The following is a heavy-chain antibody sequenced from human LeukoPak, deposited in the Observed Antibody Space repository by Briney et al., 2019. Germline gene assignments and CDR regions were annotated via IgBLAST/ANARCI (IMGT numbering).Heavy chain of an antibody. CDR3: AFGTSKDYYYYSMDV. D-gene: IGHD3-10*01. J-gene: IGHJ6*02. V-gene: IGHV1-46*01. CDR2: IYPSDGST. CDR1: GYTFTSYF. Sequence: ASVKVSCKASGYTFTSYFMHWVRQAPGQGLEWVGIIYPSDGSTSYAQKFQGRVTMTSDTSTSTVYMELSSLRSEDTAVYYCAFGTSKDYYYYSMDVRGQGTTVTVSS.